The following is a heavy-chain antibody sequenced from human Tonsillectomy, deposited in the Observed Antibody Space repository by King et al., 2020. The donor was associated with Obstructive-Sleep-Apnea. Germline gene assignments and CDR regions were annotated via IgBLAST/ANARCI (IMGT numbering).Heavy chain of an antibody. D-gene: IGHD3-3*01. CDR1: GFTFNNYA. Sequence: VQLVESGGGLEQPGGSLRLSCAASGFTFNNYAMNWVRQAPGKGLEWVSSISGSGGATYYADSVKGRFTTSRDNSKNTLYLQMNSLRAEDTAVYYCAKPYYDFWSGYSEIWFDSWGQGTLVTVSS. CDR2: ISGSGGAT. CDR3: AKPYYDFWSGYSEIWFDS. V-gene: IGHV3-23*04. J-gene: IGHJ5*01.